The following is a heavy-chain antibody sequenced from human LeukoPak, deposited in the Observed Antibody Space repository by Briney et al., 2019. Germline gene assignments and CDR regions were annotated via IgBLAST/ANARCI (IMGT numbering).Heavy chain of an antibody. V-gene: IGHV3-30-3*01. Sequence: GGSLRLSCAAPGFSFSTYAMHWVREAPGKGLGRVVAITSDGSKKYYADSVKGQITISRDNSKSSLYLQMNSLTPEDTAVYYCARTALRYYGSGSFSLDVFDIWGQGTMVTVSS. CDR3: ARTALRYYGSGSFSLDVFDI. CDR2: ITSDGSKK. J-gene: IGHJ3*02. D-gene: IGHD3-10*01. CDR1: GFSFSTYA.